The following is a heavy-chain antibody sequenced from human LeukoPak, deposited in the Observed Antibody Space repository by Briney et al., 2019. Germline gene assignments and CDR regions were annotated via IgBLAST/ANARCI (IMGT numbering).Heavy chain of an antibody. CDR1: GGTFSSYA. V-gene: IGHV1-69*05. J-gene: IGHJ5*02. Sequence: SVKASCKASGGTFSSYAISWVRQAPGQGLEWMGGIIPIFGTANYAQKFQGRVTITTDESTSTAYMELSSLRSEDTAVYYCAREGGGSYYSWFDPWGQGTLATVSS. CDR3: AREGGGSYYSWFDP. D-gene: IGHD1-26*01. CDR2: IIPIFGTA.